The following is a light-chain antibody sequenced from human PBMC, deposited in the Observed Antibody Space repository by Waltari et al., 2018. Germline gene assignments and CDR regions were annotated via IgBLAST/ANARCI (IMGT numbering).Light chain of an antibody. CDR2: LGS. V-gene: IGKV2-28*01. Sequence: DIVMTQSPLSLPVTPGAPASISCRSTQSLLHSSGNNFLEWYLQKPGQSPQLLSYLGSNRASGVPDRFSGSGSGTDFTLKISRVEAEDVGVYYCMQALQTPFTFGPGTKVDIK. J-gene: IGKJ3*01. CDR1: QSLLHSSGNNF. CDR3: MQALQTPFT.